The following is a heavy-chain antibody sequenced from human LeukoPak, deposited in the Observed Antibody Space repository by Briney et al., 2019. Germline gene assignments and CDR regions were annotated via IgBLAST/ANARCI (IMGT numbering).Heavy chain of an antibody. CDR3: ARAAPAFEAAAGTEAFYI. Sequence: SETLSLTCTVSGGSISSYYWSWIRHPAGKGLEWIGRIYTSGSTNYNPSPKSRLTMSVDTSKNKFPLKLSSVTAADTAVYYCARAAPAFEAAAGTEAFYIWGQGTTFTVSS. D-gene: IGHD6-13*01. CDR2: IYTSGST. CDR1: GGSISSYY. V-gene: IGHV4-4*07. J-gene: IGHJ3*02.